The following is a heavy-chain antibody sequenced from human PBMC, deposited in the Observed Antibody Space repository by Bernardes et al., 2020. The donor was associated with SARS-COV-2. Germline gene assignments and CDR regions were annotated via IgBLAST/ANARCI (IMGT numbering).Heavy chain of an antibody. CDR1: GLTFSNYW. Sequence: GGSLRLSCAASGLTFSNYWMDWVRQVPGKGLEWVANIKQDGSEKYYVDSVKGRFIISRDNAKNSLYLQMNSLRTEDTAVYYCGRDVFGSGSYWGLGILVTVSS. D-gene: IGHD1-26*01. CDR2: IKQDGSEK. J-gene: IGHJ4*02. CDR3: GRDVFGSGSY. V-gene: IGHV3-7*01.